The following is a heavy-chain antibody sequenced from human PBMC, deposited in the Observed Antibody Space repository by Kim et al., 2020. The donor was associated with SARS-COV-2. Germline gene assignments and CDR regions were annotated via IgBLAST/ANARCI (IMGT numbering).Heavy chain of an antibody. CDR1: GFTFSNAW. J-gene: IGHJ4*02. Sequence: LSLTCAASGFTFSNAWMSWVRQAPGKGLEWVGRIKSKTDGGTTDYAAPVKGRFTISRDDSKNTLYLQMNSLKTEDTAVYYCTTVMDYYGSGSYRDYWGQGTLVTVSS. D-gene: IGHD3-10*01. CDR3: TTVMDYYGSGSYRDY. V-gene: IGHV3-15*01. CDR2: IKSKTDGGTT.